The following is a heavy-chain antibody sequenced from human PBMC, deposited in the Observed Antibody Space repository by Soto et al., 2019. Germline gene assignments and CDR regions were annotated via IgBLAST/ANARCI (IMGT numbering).Heavy chain of an antibody. CDR2: ISYDGSNK. CDR1: GFTFSSYA. CDR3: ARIMAVPGTTADY. V-gene: IGHV3-30-3*01. Sequence: QVQLVESGGGVVQPGRSLRLSCAASGFTFSSYAMHWVRQAPGKGLEWVAVISYDGSNKYYADSVKGRFTISRDNSKNTLYLQMNSLRAEDTAVYYCARIMAVPGTTADYWGQGTLVTVSS. J-gene: IGHJ4*02. D-gene: IGHD6-19*01.